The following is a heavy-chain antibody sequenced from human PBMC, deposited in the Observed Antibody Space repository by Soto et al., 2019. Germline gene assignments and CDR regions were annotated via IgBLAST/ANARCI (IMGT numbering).Heavy chain of an antibody. CDR2: IIPILGIA. J-gene: IGHJ4*02. CDR1: GGTFSSYT. CDR3: ARTYDSSGYSTEHYFDY. Sequence: ASVKVSCKASGGTFSSYTISWVRQAPGQGLEWMGRIIPILGIANYAQKFQGRVTITADKSTSTAYMELSSLRSEDTAVYYCARTYDSSGYSTEHYFDYWGQGTLVTVSS. D-gene: IGHD3-22*01. V-gene: IGHV1-69*02.